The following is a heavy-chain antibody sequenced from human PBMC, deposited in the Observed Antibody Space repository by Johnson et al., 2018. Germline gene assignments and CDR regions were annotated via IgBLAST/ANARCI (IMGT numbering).Heavy chain of an antibody. V-gene: IGHV3-21*01. D-gene: IGHD4-23*01. J-gene: IGHJ4*02. Sequence: EVQLLESGGGLVKPGGSLRLSCAAAGFTFSRYAMNWVRQAPGKGLEWVSSISSASNYIKYADPVKGRFTISRDNAKNSLYLEMNSLRAEDTAVYYCARVGDYGGNLFDYWGQGTLVTVSS. CDR1: GFTFSRYA. CDR2: ISSASNYI. CDR3: ARVGDYGGNLFDY.